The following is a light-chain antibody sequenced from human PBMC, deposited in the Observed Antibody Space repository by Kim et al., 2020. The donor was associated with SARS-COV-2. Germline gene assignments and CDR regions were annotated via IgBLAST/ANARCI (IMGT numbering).Light chain of an antibody. CDR3: GTHGGYNYV. CDR2: EVT. CDR1: SIGAYDL. J-gene: IGLJ1*01. V-gene: IGLV2-8*01. Sequence: QSALTQPPSASGSPGQSVTISCSGSSIGAYDLVSWHQQHPGKAPKLLIYEVTKRPSGVPDRFSGSKSGNTASLTVSGLQAEDEADYYCGTHGGYNYVFGPGTKVTVL.